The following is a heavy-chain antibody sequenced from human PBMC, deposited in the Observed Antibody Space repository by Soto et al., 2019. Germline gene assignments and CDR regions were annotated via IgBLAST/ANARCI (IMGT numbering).Heavy chain of an antibody. Sequence: PSETLSLTCAVYGGSISSYYWSWIRQPPGKGLEWIGYIYYSGSTNYNPSLKSRVTISVDTSKNQFSLKLSSVTAADTAVYYCARQVKDYYDSSGYYDWFDPWGQGTLVTVSS. J-gene: IGHJ5*02. CDR3: ARQVKDYYDSSGYYDWFDP. CDR2: IYYSGST. CDR1: GGSISSYY. V-gene: IGHV4-59*08. D-gene: IGHD3-22*01.